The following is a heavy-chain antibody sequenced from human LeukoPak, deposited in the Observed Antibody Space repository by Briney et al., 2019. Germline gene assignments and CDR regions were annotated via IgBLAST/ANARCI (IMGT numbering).Heavy chain of an antibody. Sequence: GSLRLSCAASGFTFSSYEMNWVREAPGKVLEWVGETYDSGNTNYNPSLTSRVTILVDVSKNQLYLKLTSVTAADTALYYCARDYMGDSSGYEINDAFDIWGQGTMVIVSS. D-gene: IGHD3-22*01. CDR2: TYDSGNT. V-gene: IGHV4-4*02. CDR1: GFTFSSYEM. J-gene: IGHJ3*02. CDR3: ARDYMGDSSGYEINDAFDI.